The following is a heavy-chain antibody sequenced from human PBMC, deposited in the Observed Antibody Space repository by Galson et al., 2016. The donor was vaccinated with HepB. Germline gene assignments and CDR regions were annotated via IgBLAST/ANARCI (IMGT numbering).Heavy chain of an antibody. D-gene: IGHD2-15*01. J-gene: IGHJ3*02. V-gene: IGHV3-13*01. Sequence: SQRLSCAASGFTFSNYDMHWVRQATGKGLEWVSAIGAAGDTYYPGSVKGRFTISRENANNSLYLHMNSLRAGDTAVYYCAREGGCSGGRCHNAAFDIWGQGTMVTVSS. CDR1: GFTFSNYD. CDR3: AREGGCSGGRCHNAAFDI. CDR2: IGAAGDT.